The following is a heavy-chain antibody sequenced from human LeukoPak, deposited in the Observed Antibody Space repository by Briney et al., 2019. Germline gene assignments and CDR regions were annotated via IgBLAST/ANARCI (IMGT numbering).Heavy chain of an antibody. D-gene: IGHD3-3*01. CDR3: ARASDRMYDEFWEGYFSSFDF. J-gene: IGHJ4*02. CDR2: MAHDGSNI. CDR1: GFTFSSYA. V-gene: IGHV3-30-3*01. Sequence: GGSLRLSCAASGFTFSSYAMHWVRQGPGKGLEWVAVMAHDGSNIYYAGSVLGRFTISRDNSKDTLHLQMNSLRLEDTAVYYCARASDRMYDEFWEGYFSSFDFWGQGTLVTVSS.